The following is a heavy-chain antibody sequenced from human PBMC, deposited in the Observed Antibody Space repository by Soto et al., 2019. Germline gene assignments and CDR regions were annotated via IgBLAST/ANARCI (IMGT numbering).Heavy chain of an antibody. CDR2: IYYSGST. Sequence: QVQLQESGPGLVKPSETLSLTCTVSGGSISSYYWSWIRQPPGKGLEWIGYIYYSGSTNYNPSLKXRXTXXVDTSKNQFSLKLSSVTAADTAVYYCARVTWYCDLWGRGTLVTVSS. D-gene: IGHD5-18*01. J-gene: IGHJ2*01. CDR1: GGSISSYY. CDR3: ARVTWYCDL. V-gene: IGHV4-59*08.